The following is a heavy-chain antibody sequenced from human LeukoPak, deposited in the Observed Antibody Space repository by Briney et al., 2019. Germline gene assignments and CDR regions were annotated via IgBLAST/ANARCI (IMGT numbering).Heavy chain of an antibody. CDR1: GGTFSSYA. J-gene: IGHJ4*02. CDR2: IIPIFGTA. Sequence: GSSVKVSCKASGGTFSSYAISWVRQAPGQGLEWMGGIIPIFGTANYAQKFQGRVTITTDESTSTAYMELSSLRSEDTAVYYCARGSYSGYVVERPLDYWGQGTLVTVSS. CDR3: ARGSYSGYVVERPLDY. D-gene: IGHD5-12*01. V-gene: IGHV1-69*05.